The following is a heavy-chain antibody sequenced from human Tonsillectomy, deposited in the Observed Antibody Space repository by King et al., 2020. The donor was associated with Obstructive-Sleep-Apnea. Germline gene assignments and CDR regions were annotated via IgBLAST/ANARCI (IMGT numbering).Heavy chain of an antibody. D-gene: IGHD3-22*01. CDR1: GGSFSGYY. CDR2: INHSGST. J-gene: IGHJ4*02. V-gene: IGHV4-34*01. Sequence: VQLQQWGAGLLKPSETLSLTCAVYGGSFSGYYWSCIRQPPGKGLELIGEINHSGSTNYNPSLKRRVTISVDTSKNQFSLKLSSVTAADTAVYYCATTTYYYDSSDDYWGQGTLVTVSS. CDR3: ATTTYYYDSSDDY.